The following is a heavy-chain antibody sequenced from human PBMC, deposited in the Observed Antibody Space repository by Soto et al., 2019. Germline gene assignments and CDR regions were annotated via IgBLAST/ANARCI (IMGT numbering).Heavy chain of an antibody. CDR2: IKSKVDGGTA. CDR1: GFTFSNAW. Sequence: EVQLVESGGGLVKPGGSLRLSCEASGFTFSNAWMNWVRQGPGKGLEWLGRIKSKVDGGTADYVAATKGRFSISRDDLKNMLYLQMNSLKPDDTAVYYCTTLSYLYYDGMDVWSQGTTVTVS. J-gene: IGHJ6*02. CDR3: TTLSYLYYDGMDV. V-gene: IGHV3-15*01. D-gene: IGHD2-2*01.